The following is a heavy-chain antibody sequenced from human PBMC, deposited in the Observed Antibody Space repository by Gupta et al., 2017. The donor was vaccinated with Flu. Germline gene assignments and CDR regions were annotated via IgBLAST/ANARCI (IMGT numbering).Heavy chain of an antibody. Sequence: EVQLVESGVGLVRPGGSLITSCAASGFTFDNYNMNWVRQVPGKGLDWISSITSGSSYIYYTDSVRGRFTISRDNAKNALFLQMDSLRAEDTAVYYCARDRGLFSDSSGFTHWGQGTPVTVSS. D-gene: IGHD3-22*01. J-gene: IGHJ4*02. CDR2: ITSGSSYI. CDR3: ARDRGLFSDSSGFTH. V-gene: IGHV3-21*02. CDR1: GFTFDNYN.